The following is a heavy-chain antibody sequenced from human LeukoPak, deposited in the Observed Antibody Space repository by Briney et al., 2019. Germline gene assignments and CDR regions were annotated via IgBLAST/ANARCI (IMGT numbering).Heavy chain of an antibody. Sequence: GGSLRLSCSGSGFTFSSPWMHWVGQVPGKGLVWVSRLNNDGSTAYADSVKGRFIISRDSAKNTLYLEMSSLRAEDTAVYYCVRSRGYFDSWGQGTLVTVSS. CDR3: VRSRGYFDS. CDR1: GFTFSSPW. V-gene: IGHV3-74*01. CDR2: LNNDGST. J-gene: IGHJ4*02.